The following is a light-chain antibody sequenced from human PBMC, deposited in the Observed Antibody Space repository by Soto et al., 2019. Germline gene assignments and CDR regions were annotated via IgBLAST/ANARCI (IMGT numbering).Light chain of an antibody. V-gene: IGKV1-39*01. J-gene: IGKJ1*01. CDR2: TAS. CDR3: QQTYRAPRT. Sequence: DIQMTQSPSSLAASIGDRVTISCRASQNIMTYLNWYQQKPGEAPKLLIYTASTLHSGVPSRFSGSGSGTDFTLTITSLKHEDFATYYCQQTYRAPRTFGQGTKVDIK. CDR1: QNIMTY.